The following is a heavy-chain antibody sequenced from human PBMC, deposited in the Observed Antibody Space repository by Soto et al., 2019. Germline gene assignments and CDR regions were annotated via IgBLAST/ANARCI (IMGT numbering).Heavy chain of an antibody. CDR2: IYYSGST. CDR3: ARGGDILTGYNVDY. J-gene: IGHJ4*02. Sequence: SETLSLTCTVSGGSISSYYWSWIRQPPGKGLEWIGYIYYSGSTNYNPSLKSRVTTSVDTSKNQFSLKLSSVTAADTAVYYCARGGDILTGYNVDYWGQGTLVTVSS. CDR1: GGSISSYY. V-gene: IGHV4-59*13. D-gene: IGHD3-9*01.